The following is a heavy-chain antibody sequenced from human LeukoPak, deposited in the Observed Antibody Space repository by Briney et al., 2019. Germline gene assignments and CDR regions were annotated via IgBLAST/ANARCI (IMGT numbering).Heavy chain of an antibody. CDR2: IKSKTDGGTT. CDR1: GFTFRNAW. CDR3: TTTYNYDSSGSIVDY. J-gene: IGHJ4*02. D-gene: IGHD3-22*01. Sequence: GSLRLSCAASGFTFRNAWMTWVRQAPGQGLEWVGRIKSKTDGGTTDYAAPVKVRFTISRDDSKNTLYLQMNSLKTEGTALYYCTTTYNYDSSGSIVDYWGQGTLVTVSS. V-gene: IGHV3-15*01.